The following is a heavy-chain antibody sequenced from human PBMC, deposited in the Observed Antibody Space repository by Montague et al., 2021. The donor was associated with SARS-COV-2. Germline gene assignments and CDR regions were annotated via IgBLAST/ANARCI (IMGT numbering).Heavy chain of an antibody. V-gene: IGHV4-4*02. CDR2: IYHSGSP. D-gene: IGHD1/OR15-1a*01. J-gene: IGHJ4*02. CDR3: ARKTIYFDY. CDR1: GDSISRSNW. Sequence: SETLSLTCTVSGDSISRSNWWTWVRQPPGKGLEWIGEIYHSGSPNYNPSITSRVTISVDRSKGQFSLNLRSVTAADTAVYYCARKTIYFDYWGQGTLVTVSS.